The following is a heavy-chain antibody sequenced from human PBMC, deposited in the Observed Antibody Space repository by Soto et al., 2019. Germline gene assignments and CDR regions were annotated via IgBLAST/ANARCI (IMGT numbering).Heavy chain of an antibody. V-gene: IGHV2-5*02. D-gene: IGHD3-22*01. J-gene: IGHJ4*02. Sequence: QITLKESGPTLVKPTQTLTLTCTFSGFSLSTSGVGVGWIRQPPGKALEWLALIYWDDDKRYSPSLKGRLTITKDTSKNQVVLTMTNMDPVDTATYYCALHRGFITRDEYYFDYWGQGTLVTVSS. CDR2: IYWDDDK. CDR3: ALHRGFITRDEYYFDY. CDR1: GFSLSTSGVG.